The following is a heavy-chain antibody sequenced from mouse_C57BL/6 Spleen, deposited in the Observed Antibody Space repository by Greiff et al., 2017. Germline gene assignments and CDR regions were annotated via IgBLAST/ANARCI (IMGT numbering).Heavy chain of an antibody. CDR3: ARQDGYFFAY. Sequence: EVQLQESGGDLVKPGGSLKLSCAASGFTFSSYGMSWVRQTPDKRLEWVATISSGGSYTYYPDSVKGRFTISRDNAKNTLYLQMSSLKSEDTAMYYCARQDGYFFAYWGQGTLVTVSA. CDR1: GFTFSSYG. V-gene: IGHV5-6*01. D-gene: IGHD2-3*01. CDR2: ISSGGSYT. J-gene: IGHJ3*01.